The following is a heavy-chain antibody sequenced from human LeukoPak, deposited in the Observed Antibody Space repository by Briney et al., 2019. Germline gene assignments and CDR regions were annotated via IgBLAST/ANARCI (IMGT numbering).Heavy chain of an antibody. CDR1: GYTVTGYY. Sequence: ASVKVSCKASGYTVTGYYMHWVRQAPGQGLEWMGWLNPNSGGTNYAQKFQGRVTMTRDTSISTAYMELSRLRSDDTAVYYCARVRYCSGGSCYWSSDYWGQATLVTVSS. CDR3: ARVRYCSGGSCYWSSDY. J-gene: IGHJ4*02. V-gene: IGHV1-2*02. CDR2: LNPNSGGT. D-gene: IGHD2-15*01.